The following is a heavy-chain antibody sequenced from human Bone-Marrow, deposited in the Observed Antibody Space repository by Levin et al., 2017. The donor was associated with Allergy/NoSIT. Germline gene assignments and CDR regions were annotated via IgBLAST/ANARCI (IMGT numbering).Heavy chain of an antibody. D-gene: IGHD3/OR15-3a*01. Sequence: GESLKISCKTSGYTVTAYYMHWVRQAPGQGLEWMGWINPNSGGTKYAQKFQGRVTMTRDTSISTAYMELSRLRSDDTAVYYCARGSASGFRGGHDFWGQGTLVTVSS. CDR2: INPNSGGT. J-gene: IGHJ4*02. CDR3: ARGSASGFRGGHDF. CDR1: GYTVTAYY. V-gene: IGHV1-2*02.